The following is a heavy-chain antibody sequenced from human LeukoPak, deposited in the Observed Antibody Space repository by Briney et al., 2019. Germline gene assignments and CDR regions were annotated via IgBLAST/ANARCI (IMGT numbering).Heavy chain of an antibody. CDR2: IYHSGST. CDR3: ARGGKMATTQFDY. J-gene: IGHJ4*02. D-gene: IGHD5-24*01. V-gene: IGHV4-30-2*01. Sequence: SQTLSLTCTVSGGSISSGGYYWSWIRQPPGKGLEWIGYIYHSGSTYYNPSLKSRVTISVDTSKNQFSLKLSSVTAADTAVYYCARGGKMATTQFDYWGQGTLVTVSS. CDR1: GGSISSGGYY.